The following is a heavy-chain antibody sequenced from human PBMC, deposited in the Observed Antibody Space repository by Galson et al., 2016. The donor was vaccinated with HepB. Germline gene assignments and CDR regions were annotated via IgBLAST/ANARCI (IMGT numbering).Heavy chain of an antibody. Sequence: SVKVSCKASGYNFYSFAIYWVRQAPGQKPEWMGWINAGNGNTIYSHIFKGRVTFTRDTFANTVYMELSSLASEVTAIYYCARRYCSGGSCLPDPWGQGTLVTVSS. D-gene: IGHD2-15*01. J-gene: IGHJ5*02. V-gene: IGHV1-3*01. CDR2: INAGNGNT. CDR3: ARRYCSGGSCLPDP. CDR1: GYNFYSFA.